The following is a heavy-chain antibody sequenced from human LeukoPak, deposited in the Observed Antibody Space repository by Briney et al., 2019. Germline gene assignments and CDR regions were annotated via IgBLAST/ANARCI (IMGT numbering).Heavy chain of an antibody. J-gene: IGHJ6*03. CDR3: ARSVEGYCSGGSCYSYYYYMDV. CDR1: GGSFSGYS. D-gene: IGHD2-15*01. CDR2: MIHSGST. Sequence: SETLSLTCAVYGGSFSGYSWSWIRQPPGKGLEWVGEMIHSGSTNYNPSLKSRVTISVDTSKNQFSLKLSSVTAADTAVYYCARSVEGYCSGGSCYSYYYYMDVWGKGTTVTVSS. V-gene: IGHV4-34*12.